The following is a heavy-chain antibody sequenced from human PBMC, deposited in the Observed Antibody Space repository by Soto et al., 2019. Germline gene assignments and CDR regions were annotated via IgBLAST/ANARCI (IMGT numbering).Heavy chain of an antibody. V-gene: IGHV6-1*01. Sequence: SQTLSLTCVGSGDTVSSSSVAWNWVRQSPSRGLEWLGRTYYRSRWYSDYAVSVRSRIDINADTSKNQVSLQLNSVTPEDTAVYYCARSEEDSDYYYYGMDVWGQGTTVTAP. CDR2: TYYRSRWYS. CDR1: GDTVSSSSVA. CDR3: ARSEEDSDYYYYGMDV. D-gene: IGHD2-15*01. J-gene: IGHJ6*02.